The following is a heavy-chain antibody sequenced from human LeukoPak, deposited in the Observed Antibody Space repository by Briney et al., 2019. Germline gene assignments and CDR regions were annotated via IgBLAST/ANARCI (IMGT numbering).Heavy chain of an antibody. J-gene: IGHJ4*02. V-gene: IGHV1-46*01. Sequence: GASVKVSCKASGYTFSSYYVHWVRQAPGQGLEWMAIINPSDGSTSYVQRFQDRVTLTRDTSTNTVYMELSSLRSEDTAIYYCAREPHCSGGSCYFDYWGQGTLVTVSS. CDR3: AREPHCSGGSCYFDY. CDR2: INPSDGST. CDR1: GYTFSSYY. D-gene: IGHD2-15*01.